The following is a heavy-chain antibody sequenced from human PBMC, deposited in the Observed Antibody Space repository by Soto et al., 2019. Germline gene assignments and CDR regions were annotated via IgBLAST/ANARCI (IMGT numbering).Heavy chain of an antibody. Sequence: EVQLLESGGGLVQPGGSLRLSCAASGFTFSSYAMSWVRQAPGKGLEWVSAISGSGGSTYYADSAKGRFTISRDNSKNTLYLQMNSLRAEDTAVYYCAKDGVVVVPAAMSVPLYNWFDPWGQGTLVTVSS. V-gene: IGHV3-23*01. CDR2: ISGSGGST. CDR1: GFTFSSYA. D-gene: IGHD2-2*01. CDR3: AKDGVVVVPAAMSVPLYNWFDP. J-gene: IGHJ5*02.